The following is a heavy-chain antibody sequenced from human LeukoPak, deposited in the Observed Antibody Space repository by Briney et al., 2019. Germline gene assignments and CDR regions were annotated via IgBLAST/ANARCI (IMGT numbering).Heavy chain of an antibody. Sequence: SETQSLTCTVSGGSISSNNYYWGWVRQPPGKGLEWIGSIYYSASAYHNPSLNSRLTISVDTSKNQVSLKLSSVTAADTAMYYCARQLSHAAYFGYFDPWGQGILVTVSS. J-gene: IGHJ5*02. V-gene: IGHV4-39*01. D-gene: IGHD3-16*01. CDR3: ARQLSHAAYFGYFDP. CDR2: IYYSASA. CDR1: GGSISSNNYY.